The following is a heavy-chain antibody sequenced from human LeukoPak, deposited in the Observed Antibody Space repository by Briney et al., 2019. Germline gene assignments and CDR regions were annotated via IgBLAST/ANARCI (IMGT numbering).Heavy chain of an antibody. CDR1: GGTFSSYA. D-gene: IGHD6-13*01. Sequence: GASVKVSCKASGGTFSSYAISWVRQAPGQGLEWMGRIIPILGIANYAQKFQGRVTITADKSTSTAYMELSSLRSEDTAVYYCARESGPYSSSCFDYWGQGTLVTVSS. CDR3: ARESGPYSSSCFDY. J-gene: IGHJ4*02. CDR2: IIPILGIA. V-gene: IGHV1-69*04.